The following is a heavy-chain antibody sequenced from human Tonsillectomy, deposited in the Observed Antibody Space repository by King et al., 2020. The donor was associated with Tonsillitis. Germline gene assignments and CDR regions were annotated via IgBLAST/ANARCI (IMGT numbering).Heavy chain of an antibody. Sequence: VQLQQWGAGLLKPSETLSLTCAVYGESFNYYYWSWIRQSPGKGLEWIGEINHSGSTNYNPSLKSRVTISVDTSKNQFSLNLISLTVADTAVYYCAREVWYMDVWGKGTTVTVS. V-gene: IGHV4-34*01. CDR1: GESFNYYY. CDR2: INHSGST. D-gene: IGHD3-16*01. J-gene: IGHJ6*03. CDR3: AREVWYMDV.